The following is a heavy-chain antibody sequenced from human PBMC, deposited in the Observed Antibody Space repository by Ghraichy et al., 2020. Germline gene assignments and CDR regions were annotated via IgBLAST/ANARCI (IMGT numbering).Heavy chain of an antibody. D-gene: IGHD6-13*01. CDR1: GFTFSSYA. Sequence: GGSLRLSCAASGFTFSSYAMSWVRQAPGKGLEWVSAISGSGGSTYYADSVKGRFTISRDNSKNTLYLQMNSLRAEDTAVYYCAKAGRSSWYVLGYGNWFDPWGQGTLVTVSS. CDR2: ISGSGGST. J-gene: IGHJ5*02. CDR3: AKAGRSSWYVLGYGNWFDP. V-gene: IGHV3-23*01.